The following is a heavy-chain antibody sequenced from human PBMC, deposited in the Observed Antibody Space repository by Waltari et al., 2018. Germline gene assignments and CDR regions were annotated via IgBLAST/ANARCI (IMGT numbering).Heavy chain of an antibody. CDR2: INHSGST. CDR3: ARGGDGYANDY. CDR1: GGSFSGYY. J-gene: IGHJ4*02. Sequence: QVQLQQWGAGLLKPSETLSLTCAVYGGSFSGYYWSWIRQPPGKGLEWIGEINHSGSTNYNPSLKRRVTISVDTSKNQFSLKLSSVTAADTAVYYCARGGDGYANDYWGQGTLVTVSS. D-gene: IGHD5-12*01. V-gene: IGHV4-34*01.